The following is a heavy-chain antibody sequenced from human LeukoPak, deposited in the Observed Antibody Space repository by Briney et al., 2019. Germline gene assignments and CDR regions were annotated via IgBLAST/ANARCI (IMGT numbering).Heavy chain of an antibody. CDR3: ARERNLELAVAGTIFDY. CDR1: GFTLSNYW. D-gene: IGHD6-19*01. CDR2: IKQDGSEK. Sequence: GGSLRLSCAASGFTLSNYWMSWVRQAPGKGLEWVANIKQDGSEKYYVDSVKGRFTISRDNSKNTLYLQMNSLRGEDTAVYYCARERNLELAVAGTIFDYWGQGTLVTVSS. J-gene: IGHJ4*02. V-gene: IGHV3-7*01.